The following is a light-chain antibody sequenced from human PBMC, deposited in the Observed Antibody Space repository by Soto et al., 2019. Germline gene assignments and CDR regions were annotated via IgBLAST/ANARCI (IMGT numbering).Light chain of an antibody. CDR3: SSYAGSNNLV. Sequence: QSAPTQPPPASGSPGQSVTISCTGTSSDVGGYNYVSWYQQHPGKAPKRMIYEVSKRPSGVPDRFSGSKSGNTASLTVSGLQAEDEAEYYCSSYAGSNNLVFGTGTKVTVL. J-gene: IGLJ1*01. CDR1: SSDVGGYNY. V-gene: IGLV2-8*01. CDR2: EVS.